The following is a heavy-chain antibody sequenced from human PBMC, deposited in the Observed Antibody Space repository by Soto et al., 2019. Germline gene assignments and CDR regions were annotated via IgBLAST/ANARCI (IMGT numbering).Heavy chain of an antibody. V-gene: IGHV4-39*01. J-gene: IGHJ4*02. CDR1: GGSISSSSYY. D-gene: IGHD6-13*01. CDR3: ARHRLAAAPDY. Sequence: SETLSLTCTVSGGSISSSSYYWGWIRQPPGKGLEWIGSIYYSGSTYYNPSLKSRVTISVDTSKNQFSLKLSSVTAADTAVYYCARHRLAAAPDYWGQGTLVTVSS. CDR2: IYYSGST.